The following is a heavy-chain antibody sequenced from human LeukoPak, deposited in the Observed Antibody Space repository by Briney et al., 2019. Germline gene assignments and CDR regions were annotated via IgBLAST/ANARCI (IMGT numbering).Heavy chain of an antibody. D-gene: IGHD1-1*01. J-gene: IGHJ4*02. CDR2: IKQDGSEQ. V-gene: IGHV3-7*01. CDR1: GFTFSKYW. CDR3: ARSTAGLDY. Sequence: GSLRLSCAASGFTFSKYWMSWVRQAPGKGLEWVGNIKQDGSEQYYVDSMRGRFTISRDNAKNSPYLQMSSLRAEDTAVYYCARSTAGLDYWGQGTLVTVSS.